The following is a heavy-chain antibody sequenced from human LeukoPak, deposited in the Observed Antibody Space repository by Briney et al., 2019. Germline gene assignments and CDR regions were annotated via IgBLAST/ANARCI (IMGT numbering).Heavy chain of an antibody. J-gene: IGHJ3*02. CDR3: ASHTNDDAFDI. CDR2: IYYSGST. D-gene: IGHD1-1*01. Sequence: KPSETLSLTCTVSGGSIKSWNWSWIRQPPGKGLEWIGYIYYSGSTNYNPSLKSRVTISVDTSKNQFSLNLSSVTTADTAVYYCASHTNDDAFDIWGQGTMVTVSS. CDR1: GGSIKSWN. V-gene: IGHV4-59*08.